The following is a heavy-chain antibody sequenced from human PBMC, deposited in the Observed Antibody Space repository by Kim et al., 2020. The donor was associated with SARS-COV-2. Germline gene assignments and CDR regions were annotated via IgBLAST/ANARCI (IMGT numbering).Heavy chain of an antibody. Sequence: SVNGRFTISRDNAKNSLYLQMNSLRDEDTAVYYCAREDRQLLRRGGMDVWGQGTTVTVSS. D-gene: IGHD3-10*01. J-gene: IGHJ6*02. V-gene: IGHV3-48*02. CDR3: AREDRQLLRRGGMDV.